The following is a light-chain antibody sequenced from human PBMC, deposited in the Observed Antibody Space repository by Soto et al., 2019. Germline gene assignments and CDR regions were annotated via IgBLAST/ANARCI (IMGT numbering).Light chain of an antibody. V-gene: IGKV3-20*01. Sequence: EVVLTQSPATLSLSPGDRAALSCKASQSVHNYLAWYQQKPGQAPRLLIYGASNRAAGIPARFSGSGSGTDFTLTISRLEPEDFAVYYCQQHGDSLTFGGGTKVDIK. CDR1: QSVHNY. CDR3: QQHGDSLT. CDR2: GAS. J-gene: IGKJ4*01.